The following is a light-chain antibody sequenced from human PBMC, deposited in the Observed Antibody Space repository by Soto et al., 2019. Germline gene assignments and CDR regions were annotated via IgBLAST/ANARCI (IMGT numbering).Light chain of an antibody. CDR2: GAS. J-gene: IGKJ2*01. Sequence: EIVLTQSPGTLSLSPGERATLSCRASQRVSTSYLAWYQHKPRQAPRHLIYGASSRATGIPGRFIGSGSGTDVTHTISRLEPEEFAVYYCQQYGSLPHLFGQGPKLRIK. CDR1: QRVSTSY. V-gene: IGKV3-20*01. CDR3: QQYGSLPHL.